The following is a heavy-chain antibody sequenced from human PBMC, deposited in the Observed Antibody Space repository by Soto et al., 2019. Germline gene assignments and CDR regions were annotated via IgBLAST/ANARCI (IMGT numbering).Heavy chain of an antibody. CDR1: GGTFSSYA. CDR3: ASPRGESGSYYINYYYYGMDV. J-gene: IGHJ6*02. D-gene: IGHD3-10*01. Sequence: ASVKVSCKASGGTFSSYAISWVRQAPGQGLEWMGGIIPIFGTANYAQKFQGRVTITADESTSTAYMELSSLRSEDTAVYYCASPRGESGSYYINYYYYGMDVWGQGTTVTVSS. CDR2: IIPIFGTA. V-gene: IGHV1-69*13.